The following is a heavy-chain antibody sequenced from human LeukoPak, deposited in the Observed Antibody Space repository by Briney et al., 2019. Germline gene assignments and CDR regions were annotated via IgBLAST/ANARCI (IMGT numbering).Heavy chain of an antibody. Sequence: GGSLRLSCAASGFTFDDHAMHWVRQAPGKGLEWVSGLSWNSGSIDYADSVKGRFTISRDNAKNSPYLQMNSLRAEDTALYYCAKGPGMATVKRYLDYWGQGTLVTVSS. CDR2: LSWNSGSI. CDR1: GFTFDDHA. V-gene: IGHV3-9*01. CDR3: AKGPGMATVKRYLDY. D-gene: IGHD5-24*01. J-gene: IGHJ4*02.